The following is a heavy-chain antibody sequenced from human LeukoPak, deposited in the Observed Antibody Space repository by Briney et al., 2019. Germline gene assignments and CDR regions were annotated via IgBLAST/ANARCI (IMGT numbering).Heavy chain of an antibody. V-gene: IGHV3-64*01. CDR1: GFTFSSYA. CDR2: ISSNGGST. J-gene: IGHJ6*03. Sequence: GGSLRPSCAASGFTFSSYAMHWVRQAPGKGLEYVSAISSNGGSTYYANSVKGRFTISRDNSKNTLYLQMGSLRAEDMAVYYCAATLYYYYYMDVWGKGTTVTVSS. CDR3: AATLYYYYYMDV.